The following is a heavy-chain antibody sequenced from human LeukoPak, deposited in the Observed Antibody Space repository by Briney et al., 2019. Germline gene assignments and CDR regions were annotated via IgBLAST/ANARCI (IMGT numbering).Heavy chain of an antibody. CDR2: IDYSSGST. J-gene: IGHJ5*02. CDR3: ARESSRDCSTTSCYEVFDP. Sequence: SETLSLTCSVSGGSISSSSYYWGWIRQPPGKGLEWIGTIDYSSGSTYYKPSLKSRVTIAIDASKNQFSLKVSSVTAADSAVYYCARESSRDCSTTSCYEVFDPWGQGTLVTVSS. D-gene: IGHD2-2*01. CDR1: GGSISSSSYY. V-gene: IGHV4-39*07.